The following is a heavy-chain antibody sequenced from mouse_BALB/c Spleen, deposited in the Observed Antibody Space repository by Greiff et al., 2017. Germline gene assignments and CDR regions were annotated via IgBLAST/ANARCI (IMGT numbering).Heavy chain of an antibody. CDR2: IYPGNVNT. Sequence: VQLQESGPELVKPGASVRISCKASGYTFTSYYIHWVKQRPGQGLEWIGWIYPGNVNTKYNEKFKGKATLTADKSSSTAYMQLSSLTSEDSAVYFCARDPDYWGQGTTLTVSS. CDR1: GYTFTSYY. V-gene: IGHV1S56*01. J-gene: IGHJ2*01. CDR3: ARDPDY.